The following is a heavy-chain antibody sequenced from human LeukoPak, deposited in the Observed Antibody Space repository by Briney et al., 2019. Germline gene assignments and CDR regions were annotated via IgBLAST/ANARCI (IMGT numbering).Heavy chain of an antibody. Sequence: ASVKVSCKASGYTVTGYYMHWVRQAPGQGLEWMGWINPNSGGTNYAQKFQGRVTMTRDTSISTAYMELSRLRSDDTAVYYCARDYTIFGVVPEYYFDYWGQGTLVTVSS. CDR1: GYTVTGYY. D-gene: IGHD3-3*01. V-gene: IGHV1-2*02. J-gene: IGHJ4*02. CDR2: INPNSGGT. CDR3: ARDYTIFGVVPEYYFDY.